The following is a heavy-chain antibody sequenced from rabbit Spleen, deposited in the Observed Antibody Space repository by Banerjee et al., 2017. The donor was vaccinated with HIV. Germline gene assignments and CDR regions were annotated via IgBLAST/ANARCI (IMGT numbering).Heavy chain of an antibody. CDR1: GFAFSNNA. Sequence: QSLEESGGDLVKPEGSLTLTCKASGFAFSNNAMCWVRQAPGKGLEWIGCIYTGSGRTYYASWAKGRFTISKTSSTTVTLKMTSLTAADTATYFCARSTGRNYGFDLWGPGTLVTVS. CDR3: ARSTGRNYGFDL. J-gene: IGHJ4*01. CDR2: IYTGSGRT. V-gene: IGHV1S40*01. D-gene: IGHD7-1*01.